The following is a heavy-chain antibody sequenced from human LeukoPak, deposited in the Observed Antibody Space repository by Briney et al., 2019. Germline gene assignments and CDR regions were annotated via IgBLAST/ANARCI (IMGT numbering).Heavy chain of an antibody. CDR3: ARVNCSSTSCYTWGGNWFDP. Sequence: KPSETLSLTCTVSGGSISSYYWSWIRQPPGKGLEWIGYIYYSGSTNYNPSLKSRVTISVDTSKNQFSLRLSSVTAADTAVYYCARVNCSSTSCYTWGGNWFDPWGQGTLVTVSS. V-gene: IGHV4-59*08. CDR2: IYYSGST. D-gene: IGHD2-2*02. J-gene: IGHJ5*02. CDR1: GGSISSYY.